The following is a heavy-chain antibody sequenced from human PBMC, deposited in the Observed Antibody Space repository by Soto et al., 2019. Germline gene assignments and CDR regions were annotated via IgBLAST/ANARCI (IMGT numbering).Heavy chain of an antibody. J-gene: IGHJ4*02. V-gene: IGHV1-18*01. CDR3: ARDHGPYYYGSGSYLPDY. Sequence: GASVKVSCKASGYTFTSYGIGCVRQAPGQGLEWMGWISAYNGNTNYAQKLQGRVTMTTDTSTSTAYMELRSLRSDDTAVYYCARDHGPYYYGSGSYLPDYWGQGTLVTVSS. CDR2: ISAYNGNT. D-gene: IGHD3-10*01. CDR1: GYTFTSYG.